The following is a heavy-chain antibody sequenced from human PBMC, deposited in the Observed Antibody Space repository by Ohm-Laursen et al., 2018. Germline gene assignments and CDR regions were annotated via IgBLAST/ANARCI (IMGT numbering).Heavy chain of an antibody. CDR1: GGSFSGYY. V-gene: IGHV4-34*01. Sequence: GTLSLTCVVYGGSFSGYYWSWIRQPPGKGLEWIGEINHSGNTNYNPSLKSRVTISVDTSKNQFSLKLSSVTAADTAVYYCATNSAEGGWFDLWGQGTLVTVSS. D-gene: IGHD3-16*01. CDR3: ATNSAEGGWFDL. CDR2: INHSGNT. J-gene: IGHJ5*02.